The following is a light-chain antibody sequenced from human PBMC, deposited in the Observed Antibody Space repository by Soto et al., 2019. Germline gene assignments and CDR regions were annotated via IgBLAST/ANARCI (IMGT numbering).Light chain of an antibody. V-gene: IGKV1-5*03. CDR3: QQYNSWT. Sequence: DIQMTQSPSSLSASVGDRVTITCRASQSTSSWLAWYQQKPGKAPKLLIYKASSLESGVPSRFSGSGSGSQFTLTISSRQPEDFATYYCQQYNSWTLGQGTKV. J-gene: IGKJ1*01. CDR2: KAS. CDR1: QSTSSW.